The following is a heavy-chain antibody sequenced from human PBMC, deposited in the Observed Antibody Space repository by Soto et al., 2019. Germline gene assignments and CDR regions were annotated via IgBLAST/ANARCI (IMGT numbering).Heavy chain of an antibody. V-gene: IGHV3-23*01. J-gene: IGHJ4*02. CDR1: GFTFSSYA. CDR3: EKGTGILAVNGC. D-gene: IGHD2-8*02. Sequence: GGSLRLSCAASGFTFSSYAMSWVRQAPGKGLEWVSAISSSGGSTYYADSVKGRFTISRDNSKNTLYLQMNSLRAEDTAVYYCEKGTGILAVNGCWGQGTLVTVSS. CDR2: ISSSGGST.